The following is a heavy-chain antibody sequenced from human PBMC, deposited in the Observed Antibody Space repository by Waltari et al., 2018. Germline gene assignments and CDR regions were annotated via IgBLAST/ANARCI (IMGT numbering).Heavy chain of an antibody. V-gene: IGHV4-30-4*08. CDR2: IYYSERT. D-gene: IGHD3-10*01. CDR3: ASFGRRGGSVY. Sequence: QVQLQESGPGLVKPSQTLSLTCTVSGGSISSGDYYWSWIRQPPGKGLEWIGYIYYSERTYYNPSLKSRVTISVDTAKNQFSLKLSSVTAADTAVYYCASFGRRGGSVYWGQGTLVTVSS. CDR1: GGSISSGDYY. J-gene: IGHJ4*02.